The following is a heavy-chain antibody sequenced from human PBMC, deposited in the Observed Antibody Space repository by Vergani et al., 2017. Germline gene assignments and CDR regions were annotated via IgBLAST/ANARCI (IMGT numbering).Heavy chain of an antibody. CDR3: YTDYHDY. V-gene: IGHV3-15*01. Sequence: EVQVVESGGGLIKPGGSLRLSCVVPGITFKNAWINWVRQAPGKGLEWISRIRSKNDGGTADYAAPLKGRFTISRDDSKDSAFLLVNNLKTEDTAVYFCYTDYHDYWGQGTLVTVSS. D-gene: IGHD2-2*02. CDR2: IRSKNDGGTA. J-gene: IGHJ4*02. CDR1: GITFKNAW.